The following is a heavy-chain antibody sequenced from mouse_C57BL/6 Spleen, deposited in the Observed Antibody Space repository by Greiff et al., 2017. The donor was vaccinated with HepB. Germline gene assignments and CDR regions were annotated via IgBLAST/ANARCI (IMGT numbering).Heavy chain of an antibody. V-gene: IGHV1-82*01. CDR1: GYAFSSSW. CDR2: IYPGAGDT. J-gene: IGHJ4*01. D-gene: IGHD1-1*01. Sequence: VQLQQSGPELVKPGASVKISCKASGYAFSSSWMNWVKQRPGKGLEWIGRIYPGAGDTNYNGKFKGKATLTADKSSSTAYMQLSSLTSEDSAVYFCARRGYYYGSSYDAMDYWGQGTSVTVAS. CDR3: ARRGYYYGSSYDAMDY.